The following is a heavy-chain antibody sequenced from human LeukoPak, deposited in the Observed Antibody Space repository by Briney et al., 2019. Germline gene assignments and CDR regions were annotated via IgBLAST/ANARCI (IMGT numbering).Heavy chain of an antibody. CDR3: AINDYGDYIGLRYYYYGMDV. CDR2: INPNSGGT. J-gene: IGHJ6*02. CDR1: GYTFTGYY. V-gene: IGHV1-2*06. D-gene: IGHD4-17*01. Sequence: ASVKVSCKASGYTFTGYYMHWVRQAPGQGLEWMGRINPNSGGTNYAQKFQGRVTMTRDTSISTAYMELSRLRSDDTAVYYCAINDYGDYIGLRYYYYGMDVWGQGTTVTVSS.